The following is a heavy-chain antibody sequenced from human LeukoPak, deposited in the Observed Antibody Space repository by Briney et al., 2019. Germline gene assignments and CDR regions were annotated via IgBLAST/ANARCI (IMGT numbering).Heavy chain of an antibody. D-gene: IGHD3-22*01. J-gene: IGHJ5*02. V-gene: IGHV3-20*04. Sequence: GGSLRLSCTASGFTFEDYGMGWVRQGPGKGLEWVSGINWNGVREGYADSVKGRFTISRDNAEKSLYLQMNSLKVEDTGFYYCARGHDSSGFHAFDPWGQGTLVTVSS. CDR2: INWNGVRE. CDR1: GFTFEDYG. CDR3: ARGHDSSGFHAFDP.